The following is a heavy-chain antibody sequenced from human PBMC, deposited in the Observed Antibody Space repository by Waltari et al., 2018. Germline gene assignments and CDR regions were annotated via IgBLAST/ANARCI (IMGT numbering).Heavy chain of an antibody. CDR1: GYPFPIYG. CDR2: INAANGTT. CDR3: ARDSDYYDSSGYGNWFDP. Sequence: QVQLVQSGAEVKKPGASVKVSCKTSGYPFPIYGLHWIRQAPGQGLEWMGWINAANGTTKYSQKFQGRLTITRDTSASTIYMELSSLRSEDTAMYYCARDSDYYDSSGYGNWFDPWGQGTLVTVSS. V-gene: IGHV1-3*01. D-gene: IGHD3-22*01. J-gene: IGHJ5*02.